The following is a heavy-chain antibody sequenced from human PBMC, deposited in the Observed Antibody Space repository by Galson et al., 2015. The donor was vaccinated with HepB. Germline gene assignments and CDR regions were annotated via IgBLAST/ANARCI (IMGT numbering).Heavy chain of an antibody. CDR3: AMYSSSWYDAFDI. CDR1: GFTFSSYW. V-gene: IGHV3-7*03. D-gene: IGHD6-13*01. CDR2: IKQDGSEK. Sequence: SLRLSCAASGFTFSSYWMSWVRQAPGKGLEWVANIKQDGSEKYYVDSVKGRFTISRDNAKNSLYLQMNSLRAEDTAVYYCAMYSSSWYDAFDIWGQGTMVTVSS. J-gene: IGHJ3*02.